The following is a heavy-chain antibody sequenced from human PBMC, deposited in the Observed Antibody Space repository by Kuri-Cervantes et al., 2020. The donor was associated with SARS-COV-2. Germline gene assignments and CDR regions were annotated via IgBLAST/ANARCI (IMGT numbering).Heavy chain of an antibody. J-gene: IGHJ3*02. CDR3: AREVGYCDSGRCYGLDAFDI. CDR1: GYTFSSYA. CDR2: INTATGNT. Sequence: ASVKVSCKASGYTFSSYAIHWVRQAPGQGLEWMGWINTATGNTHYSQKFQGRATITRDTAASTEYMDLNSLRSEDTAVYYCAREVGYCDSGRCYGLDAFDIWGQGTMVTDSS. V-gene: IGHV1-3*04. D-gene: IGHD2-2*01.